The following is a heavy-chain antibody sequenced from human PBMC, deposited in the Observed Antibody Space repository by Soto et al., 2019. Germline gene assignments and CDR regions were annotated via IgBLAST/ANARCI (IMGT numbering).Heavy chain of an antibody. CDR2: ISGSGGST. CDR1: GFTFSSYA. D-gene: IGHD6-13*01. J-gene: IGHJ4*02. V-gene: IGHV3-23*01. Sequence: EVQLLESGGGLVQPGGSLRLSCAASGFTFSSYAMSWVRQAPGKGLEWVSAISGSGGSTYYADSVKGRFTISRDNSKNTLYMQMNSLRAEDTAVYYCAKDKYSSSWYFDYWGQGTLVTVSS. CDR3: AKDKYSSSWYFDY.